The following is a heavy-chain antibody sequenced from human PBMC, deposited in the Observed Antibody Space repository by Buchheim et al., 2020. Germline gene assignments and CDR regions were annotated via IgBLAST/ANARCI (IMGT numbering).Heavy chain of an antibody. CDR1: GGSFSGYY. CDR2: INHSGST. D-gene: IGHD1-26*01. J-gene: IGHJ6*02. Sequence: QVQLQQWGAGLLKPSETLSLTCAVYGGSFSGYYWSWIRQPPGKGLEWIGEINHSGSTNYNPSLKSRVTISVDTSKNQSPLKLSSVTAADTAVYYCARPARRKWEPSTYYYYYGMDVWGQGTT. V-gene: IGHV4-34*01. CDR3: ARPARRKWEPSTYYYYYGMDV.